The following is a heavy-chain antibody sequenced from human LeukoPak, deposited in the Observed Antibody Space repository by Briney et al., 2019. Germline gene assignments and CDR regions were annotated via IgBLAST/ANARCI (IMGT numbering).Heavy chain of an antibody. CDR2: INPSDGST. V-gene: IGHV1-46*01. CDR3: ARDCGITFGGAPLYYFDY. D-gene: IGHD3-16*01. CDR1: GYTFTNYY. Sequence: ASVKVSCKASGYTFTNYYMDWVRQAPGQGLEWMGVINPSDGSTIYAQKFRGRFTMTTDTSTSTVYMELSSLRSGDTAVYYCARDCGITFGGAPLYYFDYWGQGTLVTVSS. J-gene: IGHJ4*02.